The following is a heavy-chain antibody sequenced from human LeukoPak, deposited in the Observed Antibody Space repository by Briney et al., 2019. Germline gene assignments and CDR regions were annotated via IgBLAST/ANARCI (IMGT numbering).Heavy chain of an antibody. J-gene: IGHJ3*02. CDR1: GDSINRHY. CDR3: ATNAGPAALDAIDI. Sequence: SETLSLTCTVSGDSINRHYWSWIRQTPGKRLEWISYISYRGTTNYNPSLKSRVTISIDTSNNQFSLRLSSVTAADTAVYYCATNAGPAALDAIDIWGQGTIVTVSS. D-gene: IGHD2-2*01. V-gene: IGHV4-59*08. CDR2: ISYRGTT.